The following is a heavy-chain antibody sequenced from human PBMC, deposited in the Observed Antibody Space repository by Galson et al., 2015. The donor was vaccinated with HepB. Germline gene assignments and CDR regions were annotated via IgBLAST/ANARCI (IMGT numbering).Heavy chain of an antibody. J-gene: IGHJ4*02. CDR1: GSTFSYYA. CDR3: AKVFPEKTDGGYRQALYCSDS. Sequence: SLRLSCAASGSTFSYYAMSWVRQAPGNGLEWISAITPSGGNTYSAASLKGRFTISRDSSRNTLFLQLNNLRADDTAIYFCAKVFPEKTDGGYRQALYCSDSWGQGTRVTVSS. V-gene: IGHV3-23*01. CDR2: ITPSGGNT. D-gene: IGHD6-19*01.